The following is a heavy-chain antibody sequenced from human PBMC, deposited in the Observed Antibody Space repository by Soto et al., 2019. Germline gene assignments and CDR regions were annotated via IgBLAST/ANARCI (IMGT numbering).Heavy chain of an antibody. CDR1: GYSNSSGTY. CDR3: EKANVMVGAGSTFDY. CDR2: IYHGGTT. D-gene: IGHD3-10*01. V-gene: IGHV4-38-2*02. Sequence: PSDPLSLTCTVSGYSNSSGTYKGRNRQPPGKVPERIASIYHGGTTFYNPSLKSRVTVSVDKSNNQFSLKLRYVTAADTAVYYCEKANVMVGAGSTFDYWGQGTLVTVSS. J-gene: IGHJ4*02.